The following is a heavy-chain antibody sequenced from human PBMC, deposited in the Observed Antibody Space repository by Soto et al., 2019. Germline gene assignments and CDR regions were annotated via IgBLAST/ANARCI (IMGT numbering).Heavy chain of an antibody. J-gene: IGHJ4*02. CDR2: FDPEDGET. V-gene: IGHV1-24*01. CDR3: ARDYCPGGVCYTIFDY. CDR1: GYTLTELS. Sequence: ASVKVSCKVSGYTLTELSMHWVRQAPGKGLEWMGGFDPEDGETIYAQKFQGRVTMTEDTSTDTAYMELSSLRAEDMAVYYCARDYCPGGVCYTIFDYWGRGTLVTVSS. D-gene: IGHD2-8*02.